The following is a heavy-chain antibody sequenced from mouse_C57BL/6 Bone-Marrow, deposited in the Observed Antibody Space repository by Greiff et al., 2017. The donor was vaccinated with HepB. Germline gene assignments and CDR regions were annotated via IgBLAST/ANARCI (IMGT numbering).Heavy chain of an antibody. CDR2: INPSSGYT. D-gene: IGHD1-1*02. Sequence: QVQLQQSGAELARPGASVKMSCKASGYTFTSYTMHWVKQRPGQGLEWIGYINPSSGYTKYNQKFKDKATLTADKSSSTAYMQLSSLTSEDSAVYYCERDEVYGLFDYWGQGTTLPVSS. V-gene: IGHV1-4*01. CDR3: ERDEVYGLFDY. J-gene: IGHJ2*01. CDR1: GYTFTSYT.